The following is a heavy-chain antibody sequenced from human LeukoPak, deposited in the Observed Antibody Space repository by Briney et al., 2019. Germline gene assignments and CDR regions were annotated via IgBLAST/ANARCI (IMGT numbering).Heavy chain of an antibody. CDR2: INSNSGVT. Sequence: GASVRVSCKASGYTFTGYYMHWVRQAPGQGLEWMGWINSNSGVTKYAQNFQDRVTMTRDTSISTAYMELSRLTSDDTAIYYCARDGTLSGSWSDFWGQGSLVTVSS. V-gene: IGHV1-2*02. CDR3: ARDGTLSGSWSDF. CDR1: GYTFTGYY. J-gene: IGHJ4*02. D-gene: IGHD3-9*01.